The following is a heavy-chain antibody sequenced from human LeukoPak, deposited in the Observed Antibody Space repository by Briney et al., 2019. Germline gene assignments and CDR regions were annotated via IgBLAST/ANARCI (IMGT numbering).Heavy chain of an antibody. J-gene: IGHJ3*02. D-gene: IGHD3-22*01. CDR2: IKSKIDRGTT. CDR1: GFTFKNAW. Sequence: PGGSLRLSCVASGFTFKNAWMNWVRQAPGKGLEWVGRIKSKIDRGTTDYAAPVKGRFSISRDDSKNTLYLQMNSLKTEDTAVYYCTTDRMYYDSQEQWDAFDIWGQGTMVTVSS. CDR3: TTDRMYYDSQEQWDAFDI. V-gene: IGHV3-15*01.